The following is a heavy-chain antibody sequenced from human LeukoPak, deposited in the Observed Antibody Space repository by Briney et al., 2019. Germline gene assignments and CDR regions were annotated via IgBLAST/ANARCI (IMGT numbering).Heavy chain of an antibody. J-gene: IGHJ4*02. CDR1: GGTFSSYA. V-gene: IGHV1-69*06. D-gene: IGHD6-19*01. CDR2: IIPIFGTA. CDR3: ARGRRGMGSGWYRFDY. Sequence: SVKVSCKASGGTFSSYAISWVRQAPGQGLEWMGGIIPIFGTANYAQKFQGRVTITADKSTSTAYMELSSLRSEDTAVYYCARGRRGMGSGWYRFDYWGQGTLVTVSS.